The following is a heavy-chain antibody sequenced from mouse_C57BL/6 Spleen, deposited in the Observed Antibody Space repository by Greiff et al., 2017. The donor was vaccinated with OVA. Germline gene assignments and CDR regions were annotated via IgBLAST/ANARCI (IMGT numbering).Heavy chain of an antibody. CDR2: INPNYGTT. CDR3: ARETYYSNSWFAY. J-gene: IGHJ3*01. CDR1: GYSFTDYN. D-gene: IGHD2-5*01. Sequence: VHVKQSGPELVKPGASVKISCKASGYSFTDYNMNWVKQSNGKSLEWIGVINPNYGTTSYNQKFKGKATLTVDQSSSTAYMQLNSLTSEDSAVYYCARETYYSNSWFAYWGQGTLVTVSA. V-gene: IGHV1-39*01.